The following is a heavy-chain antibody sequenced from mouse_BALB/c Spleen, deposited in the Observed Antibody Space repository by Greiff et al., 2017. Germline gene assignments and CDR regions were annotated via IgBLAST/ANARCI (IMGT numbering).Heavy chain of an antibody. V-gene: IGHV1-14*01. Sequence: VHVKQSGPELVKPGASVKMSCKASGYTFTSYVMHWVKQKPGQGLEWIGYINPYNDGTKYNEKFKGKATLTSDKSSSTAYMELSSLTSEDSAVYYCANTMITTYAMDYWGKGTSVTVSS. CDR2: INPYNDGT. CDR3: ANTMITTYAMDY. CDR1: GYTFTSYV. D-gene: IGHD2-4*01. J-gene: IGHJ4*01.